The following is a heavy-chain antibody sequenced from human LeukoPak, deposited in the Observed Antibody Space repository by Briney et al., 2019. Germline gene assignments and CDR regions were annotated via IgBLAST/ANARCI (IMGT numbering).Heavy chain of an antibody. D-gene: IGHD1-26*01. CDR2: IYGSGST. CDR1: GGSINSLY. Sequence: SETLSLTCNVSGGSINSLYWSWIRQPPGKGLEWIGYIYGSGSTNYNPSLKSRVTISGDTSKNQFSLKLTSVTAADSAVYYCARHRYSGSYAPLDYWGQGTLVTVSS. CDR3: ARHRYSGSYAPLDY. J-gene: IGHJ4*02. V-gene: IGHV4-59*08.